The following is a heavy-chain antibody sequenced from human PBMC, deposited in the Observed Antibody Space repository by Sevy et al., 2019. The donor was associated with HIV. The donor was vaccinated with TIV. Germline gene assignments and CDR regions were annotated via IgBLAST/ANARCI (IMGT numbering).Heavy chain of an antibody. J-gene: IGHJ4*02. CDR3: AREGCTQPHDY. CDR1: GFTFAKYS. V-gene: IGHV3-23*01. D-gene: IGHD2-8*01. Sequence: GGYLRRYCAASGFTFAKYSMSWVRQAPGKGLEWVSTFSFGCGRINYADSVKGRFTISRDDSKNTMFLQMNSLRAEDTATYFCAREGCTQPHDYWGQGTLVTVSS. CDR2: FSFGCGRI.